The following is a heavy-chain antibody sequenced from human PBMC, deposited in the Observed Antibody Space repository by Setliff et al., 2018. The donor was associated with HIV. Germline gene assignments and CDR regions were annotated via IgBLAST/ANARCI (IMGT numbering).Heavy chain of an antibody. CDR3: AKDGSGWSQH. V-gene: IGHV3-7*01. Sequence: GSLRLSCVASGSTFSNYWMYWVRQAPGKGLGWVANISPEGNKKYYVGSVKGRFTSSRDNAKSSLYLQMSGLKIEDMAVYYCAKDGSGWSQHWGQGTRVTVSS. J-gene: IGHJ1*01. CDR1: GSTFSNYW. D-gene: IGHD6-19*01. CDR2: ISPEGNKK.